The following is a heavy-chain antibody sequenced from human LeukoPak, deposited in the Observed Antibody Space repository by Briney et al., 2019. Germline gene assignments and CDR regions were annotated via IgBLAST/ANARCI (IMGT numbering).Heavy chain of an antibody. CDR3: ARQLSRGEWVDS. D-gene: IGHD3-16*01. CDR2: ISNDGRNQ. Sequence: PGGSLRLSCAASGFIFTNYDMRWVRQAPGKGLEWVAVISNDGRNQYYAGSVKGRFTISRDNSKNTLYLQMDSLRVEDMSVYYCARQLSRGEWVDSWGQGTQVTVSS. V-gene: IGHV3-30*03. J-gene: IGHJ4*02. CDR1: GFIFTNYD.